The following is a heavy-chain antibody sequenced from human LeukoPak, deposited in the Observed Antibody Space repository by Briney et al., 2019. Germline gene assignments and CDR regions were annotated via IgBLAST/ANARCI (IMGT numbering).Heavy chain of an antibody. D-gene: IGHD2-8*01. CDR1: GGSISNTNW. CDR2: ISLTGLT. Sequence: SETLSLTCAVSGGSISNTNWWSWVRQPPGQGLEWIGEISLTGLTHYNPSLESRVTVSLDKSKNQLSLNLTSVTAADTAVYYCSRENGAFSPFGYWGQGTLVTVLS. J-gene: IGHJ4*02. CDR3: SRENGAFSPFGY. V-gene: IGHV4-4*02.